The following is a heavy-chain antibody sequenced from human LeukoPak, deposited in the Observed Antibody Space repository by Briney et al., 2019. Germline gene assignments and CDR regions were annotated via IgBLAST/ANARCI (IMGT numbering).Heavy chain of an antibody. J-gene: IGHJ3*02. CDR2: IIPIFGTA. CDR1: GGTSSSYA. Sequence: ASVKVSCKASGGTSSSYAISWVRQAPGQGLEWMGGIIPIFGTANYAQKFQGRVTITTDESTSTAYMELSSLRSEDTAVYYCAREDDGAFDIWGQGTMVTVSS. V-gene: IGHV1-69*05. CDR3: AREDDGAFDI.